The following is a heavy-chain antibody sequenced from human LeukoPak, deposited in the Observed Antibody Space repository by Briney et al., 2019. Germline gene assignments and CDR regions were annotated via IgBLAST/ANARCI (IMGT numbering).Heavy chain of an antibody. CDR1: GFTLSNAW. V-gene: IGHV3-15*01. D-gene: IGHD6-13*01. J-gene: IGHJ4*02. CDR2: IKRKTDGETT. CDR3: TTLPGTWYSAPEY. Sequence: GGSLRLSCAASGFTLSNAWMTWVRQAPGKGLEWVGRIKRKTDGETTDYAAPVKGRFTISRDDSKNTLYLQMNSLKTEDTAVYYCTTLPGTWYSAPEYWGQGTLVTVSS.